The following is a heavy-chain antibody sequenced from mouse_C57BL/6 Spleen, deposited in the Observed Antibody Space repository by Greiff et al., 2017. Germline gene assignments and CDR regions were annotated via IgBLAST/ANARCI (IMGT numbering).Heavy chain of an antibody. CDR3: ARRDYYYGSSYLPYFDY. CDR2: IYPGSGST. CDR1: GYTFTSYW. Sequence: QVQLQQPGAELVKPGASVKMSCKASGYTFTSYWITWVKQRPGQGLEWIGDIYPGSGSTNYNEKFKSKATLTVDTSSSTAYMQLSSLTSEDSAVYYCARRDYYYGSSYLPYFDYWGQGTTLTVSS. V-gene: IGHV1-55*01. D-gene: IGHD1-1*01. J-gene: IGHJ2*01.